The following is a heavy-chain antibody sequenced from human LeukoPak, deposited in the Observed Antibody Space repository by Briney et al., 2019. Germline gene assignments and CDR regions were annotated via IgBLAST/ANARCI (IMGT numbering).Heavy chain of an antibody. V-gene: IGHV3-21*01. CDR2: ISSSSSYI. CDR3: ASSSHCSSTSCYTAY. D-gene: IGHD2-2*02. J-gene: IGHJ4*02. Sequence: GGSLRLSCAASGFTFSSYSMNWVRQAPGKGLEWVSSISSSSSYIYYADSVKGRFTISRDNAKNSLYLQMNSLRAEDTAVYYCASSSHCSSTSCYTAYWGQGTLVTVSS. CDR1: GFTFSSYS.